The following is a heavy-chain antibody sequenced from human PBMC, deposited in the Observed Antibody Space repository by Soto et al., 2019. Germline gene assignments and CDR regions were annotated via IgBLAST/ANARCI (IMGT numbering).Heavy chain of an antibody. CDR2: ISFSGGP. CDR3: ARESESCSNPWQESDF. J-gene: IGHJ4*02. D-gene: IGHD2-15*01. Sequence: EVHLVESGGGLVQPGGSLRLSCAASGFTFSNYDMHWVRQAPGKGLEWVSAISFSGGPFYASSLKGRQSISRENEGNTLYLQVKSLRPEDTAVYQCARESESCSNPWQESDFWGQGNLGTGFS. V-gene: IGHV3-13*05. CDR1: GFTFSNYD.